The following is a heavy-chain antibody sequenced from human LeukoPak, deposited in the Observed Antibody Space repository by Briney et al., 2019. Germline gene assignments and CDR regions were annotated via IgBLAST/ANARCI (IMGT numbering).Heavy chain of an antibody. V-gene: IGHV1-46*01. CDR3: ATAYSSSWYGGTVFDY. D-gene: IGHD6-13*01. Sequence: ASVKFACKAYGYTFTSYYMHWGRQAPRQGLEWMGIINPSGGSTSYAQKFQGRVTMTRDTSTSTVYMELSSLRSEDTAVYYCATAYSSSWYGGTVFDYWGQGTLVTVSS. CDR2: INPSGGST. J-gene: IGHJ4*02. CDR1: GYTFTSYY.